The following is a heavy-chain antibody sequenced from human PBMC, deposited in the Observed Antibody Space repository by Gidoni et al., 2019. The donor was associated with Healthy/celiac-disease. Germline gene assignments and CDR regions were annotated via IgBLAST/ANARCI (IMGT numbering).Heavy chain of an antibody. V-gene: IGHV3-11*01. CDR2: ISSSGSTI. CDR3: ARDIPYSGYDLNGDFFDY. J-gene: IGHJ4*02. Sequence: PGKGLEWVSYISSSGSTIYYADSVKGRLTISRDNAKNSLYLQMNSLRAEDTAVYYCARDIPYSGYDLNGDFFDYWGQGTLVTVSS. D-gene: IGHD5-12*01.